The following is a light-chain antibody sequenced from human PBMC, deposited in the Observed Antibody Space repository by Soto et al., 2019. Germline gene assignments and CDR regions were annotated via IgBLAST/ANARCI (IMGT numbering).Light chain of an antibody. CDR3: QQYGRSPPIT. J-gene: IGKJ5*01. CDR2: GAY. CDR1: QSVSSRY. V-gene: IGKV3-20*01. Sequence: EIVSAQSPGALSLSPEERPALCCRASQSVSSRYLAWCPQKPGQAPRLLIYGAYSRATGIPDRFSGSGSGTDFTLTISRLETEDFAVYYCQQYGRSPPITFGQGTRLEI.